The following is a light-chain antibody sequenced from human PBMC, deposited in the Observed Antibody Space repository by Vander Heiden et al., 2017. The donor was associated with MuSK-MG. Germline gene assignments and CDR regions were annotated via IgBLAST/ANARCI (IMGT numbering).Light chain of an antibody. CDR3: HQYNNWPRT. CDR2: CSS. V-gene: IGKV3-15*01. CDR1: QSVSST. J-gene: IGKJ1*01. Sequence: EIVMTQSPATLSVSPGERATLSCRASQSVSSTLAWYQQRPGQAPRLLIYCSSPRATGIPARFSGSGSGTEFTLTISSLQSEDFAVYYCHQYNNWPRTFGQGTKVEIK.